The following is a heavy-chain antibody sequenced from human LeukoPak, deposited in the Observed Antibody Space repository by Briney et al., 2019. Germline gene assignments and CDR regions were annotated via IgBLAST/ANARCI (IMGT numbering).Heavy chain of an antibody. J-gene: IGHJ4*02. V-gene: IGHV4-61*01. CDR2: IYYSGST. CDR3: ARERWLGHSLDY. Sequence: SETLSLTCTVSGGSVSSGNYWSWNRQPPGKGLEWIGYIYYSGSTNYNPSLKSRVTISVDTSKNQFSLKLSSVTAADTAMYYCARERWLGHSLDYWGQGTLVTVSS. CDR1: GGSVSSGNY. D-gene: IGHD6-19*01.